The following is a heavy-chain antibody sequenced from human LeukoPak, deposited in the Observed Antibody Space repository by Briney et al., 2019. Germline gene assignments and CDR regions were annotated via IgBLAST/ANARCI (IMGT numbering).Heavy chain of an antibody. CDR3: ARSRYYESSMDV. D-gene: IGHD3-3*01. J-gene: IGHJ6*03. V-gene: IGHV4-34*01. Sequence: SETLSLTCAVYGGSFSGYYWSWIRQPPGKGLEWIGEINHSGSTNYNPSLKSRVTISVDTSKNQLSLKLSSVTAADTAVYYCARSRYYESSMDVWGKGTTVTVSS. CDR1: GGSFSGYY. CDR2: INHSGST.